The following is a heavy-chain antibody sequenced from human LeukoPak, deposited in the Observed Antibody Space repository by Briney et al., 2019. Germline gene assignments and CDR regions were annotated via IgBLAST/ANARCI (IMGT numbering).Heavy chain of an antibody. D-gene: IGHD3-22*01. CDR3: VSYYYDRSVYTDY. J-gene: IGHJ4*02. Sequence: SETLSLTCTVAGGSISSYYWSWLRQPPGKGLEWIGYIYHSGSTNYNPSLKSRVTISVDTSKNQFSLRLSSVTAADSAVYYCVSYYYDRSVYTDYWGQGTLVTVSS. CDR1: GGSISSYY. CDR2: IYHSGST. V-gene: IGHV4-59*12.